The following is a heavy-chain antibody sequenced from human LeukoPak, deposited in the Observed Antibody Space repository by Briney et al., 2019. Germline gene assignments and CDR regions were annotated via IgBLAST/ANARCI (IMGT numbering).Heavy chain of an antibody. J-gene: IGHJ5*02. CDR1: GFTVSDAW. CDR2: IKSKPDGGTT. Sequence: GGSLRLSCAASGFTVSDAWMHWVRQAPGGGLEWVGRIKSKPDGGTTDYAAPVKGRFTISRDESESAQYLQMSSLTTDDTAVYYCVAREAWGQGTLVTVSS. CDR3: VAREA. V-gene: IGHV3-15*01.